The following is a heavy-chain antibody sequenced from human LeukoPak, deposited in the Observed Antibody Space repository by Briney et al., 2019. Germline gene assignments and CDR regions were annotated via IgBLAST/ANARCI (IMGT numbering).Heavy chain of an antibody. J-gene: IGHJ5*02. CDR2: INHSGST. CDR3: ARCLARFPPRMTMVRGAFDP. CDR1: GGSFSGYY. Sequence: SETLSLTCAVYGGSFSGYYWSWIRQPPGKGLEWIGEINHSGSTNYNPSLKSRVTISVDTSKNQFSLKLSSVTAADTAVYYCARCLARFPPRMTMVRGAFDPWGQGTLVTVSS. V-gene: IGHV4-34*01. D-gene: IGHD3-10*01.